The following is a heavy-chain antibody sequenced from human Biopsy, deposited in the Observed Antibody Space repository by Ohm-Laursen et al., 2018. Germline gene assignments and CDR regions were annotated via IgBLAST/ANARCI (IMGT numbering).Heavy chain of an antibody. CDR2: INPHSGTT. CDR3: AKGQDLRGGAEYFQH. CDR1: GYTFTGQY. J-gene: IGHJ1*01. V-gene: IGHV1-2*02. Sequence: GPSAKVSCKASGYTFTGQYLHWVRQVPGQGLEWMGWINPHSGTTKFAQDFQGRVTMTRDTSITTAYMELRRLRSDDTAVYYCAKGQDLRGGAEYFQHWGQGALVTVSS. D-gene: IGHD2-15*01.